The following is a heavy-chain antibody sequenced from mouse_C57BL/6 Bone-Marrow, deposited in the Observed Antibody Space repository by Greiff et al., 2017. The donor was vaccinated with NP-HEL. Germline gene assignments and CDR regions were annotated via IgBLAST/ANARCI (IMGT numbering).Heavy chain of an antibody. V-gene: IGHV1-4*01. J-gene: IGHJ2*01. CDR3: ARGGGLPLFDY. D-gene: IGHD2-4*01. CDR1: GYTFTSYT. CDR2: INPSSGYT. Sequence: VQLQQSGAELARPGASVKMSCKASGYTFTSYTMHWVKQRPGQGLEWIGYINPSSGYTKYNQKFKDKATLTADKSSSTAYMQLSSLTSEDSAVYYCARGGGLPLFDYWGQGTTLTVSS.